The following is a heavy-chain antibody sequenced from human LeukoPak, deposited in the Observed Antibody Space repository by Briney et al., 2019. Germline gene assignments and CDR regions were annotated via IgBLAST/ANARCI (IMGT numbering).Heavy chain of an antibody. D-gene: IGHD3-3*01. CDR2: IKSDGNIT. Sequence: GGSLRLSCAASGFTFSNYWMYWVRQAPGKGLVWVSQIKSDGNITNYADSVKGRFTISRDNTKNTLFLQMNSLRAEDTAVYYCGRSGDFWSGSGVAYWGQGTLVTVSS. CDR1: GFTFSNYW. CDR3: GRSGDFWSGSGVAY. V-gene: IGHV3-74*01. J-gene: IGHJ4*02.